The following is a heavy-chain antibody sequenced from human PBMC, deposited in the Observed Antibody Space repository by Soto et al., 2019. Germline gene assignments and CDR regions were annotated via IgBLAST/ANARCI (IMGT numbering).Heavy chain of an antibody. CDR2: VYDSGSA. CDR3: ARAILRPYHYIGV. CDR1: GDSISRGGYF. V-gene: IGHV4-31*01. D-gene: IGHD1-26*01. J-gene: IGHJ6*03. Sequence: QVQLLASGPGLVKPSQTLALTCIVSGDSISRGGYFWTWFRLHPGYGLVWIGYVYDSGSAFYNPSLTSAITMSLATAKNQFSLILRSVSAADTAVFYCARAILRPYHYIGVWSTGTAFAVSS.